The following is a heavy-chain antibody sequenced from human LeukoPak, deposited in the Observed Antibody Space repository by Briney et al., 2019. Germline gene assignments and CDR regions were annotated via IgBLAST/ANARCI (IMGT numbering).Heavy chain of an antibody. V-gene: IGHV1-8*01. CDR3: AIRYGSGEKYYYYYYMDV. J-gene: IGHJ6*03. D-gene: IGHD3-10*01. CDR1: GYTFTRYD. CDR2: IYPNSGNT. Sequence: GASVKVSCKASGYTFTRYDINWVRQATGQGLEWMGWIYPNSGNTGYAQKFQGRVTMTRNTSISTAYMELSSLRSEDTAVYYCAIRYGSGEKYYYYYYMDVWGKGTTVTVSS.